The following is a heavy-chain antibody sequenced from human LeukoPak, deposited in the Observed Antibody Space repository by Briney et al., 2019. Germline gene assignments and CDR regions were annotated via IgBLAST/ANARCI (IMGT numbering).Heavy chain of an antibody. CDR2: IMPMFGKA. V-gene: IGHV1-69*06. CDR1: GGTFSSYD. CDR3: ARGGDPGYCSSTSCYEKYYYYYYYMDV. D-gene: IGHD2-2*01. Sequence: SVKVSCKASGGTFSSYDISWVRQAPGQGLEWRGGIMPMFGKANYAQKFQGRVTTTEDNATSTAYMELSRLRSDDTAVYSCARGGDPGYCSSTSCYEKYYYYYYYMDVWGKGTTVTVSS. J-gene: IGHJ6*03.